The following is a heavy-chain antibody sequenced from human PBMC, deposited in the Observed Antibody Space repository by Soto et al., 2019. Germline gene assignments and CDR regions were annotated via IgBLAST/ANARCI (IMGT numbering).Heavy chain of an antibody. D-gene: IGHD5-18*01. CDR1: GGSISSGGYY. V-gene: IGHV4-31*03. CDR2: IYFSGST. Sequence: QVQLQESGPGLVKPSQTLSLTCTVSGGSISSGGYYWSWIRQHPGKGLEWIGYIYFSGSTYYNPSLTSRVTISVDTSKNQFSLKLSSVTAADTAVYYCALSPHIQLWSYPSDYWGQGTLVTVSS. J-gene: IGHJ4*02. CDR3: ALSPHIQLWSYPSDY.